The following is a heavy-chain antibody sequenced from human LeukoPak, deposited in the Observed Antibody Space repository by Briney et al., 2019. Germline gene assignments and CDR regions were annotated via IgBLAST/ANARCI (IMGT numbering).Heavy chain of an antibody. J-gene: IGHJ3*02. CDR2: TYYRSKWYN. CDR3: ARDRGYYYDSSGYYYAAAFDI. D-gene: IGHD3-22*01. Sequence: SQTLSLTCAISGDSVSSNSAAWNWIRQSPSRGLEWLGRTYYRSKWYNDYAVSVKSRITINPDTSKNQFSLQLNSVTPEDTAVYYCARDRGYYYDSSGYYYAAAFDIWGQGTMVTVSS. CDR1: GDSVSSNSAA. V-gene: IGHV6-1*01.